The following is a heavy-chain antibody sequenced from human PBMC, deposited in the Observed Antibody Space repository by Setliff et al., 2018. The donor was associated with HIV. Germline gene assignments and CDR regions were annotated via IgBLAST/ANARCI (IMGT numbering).Heavy chain of an antibody. J-gene: IGHJ4*02. D-gene: IGHD6-13*01. CDR1: GFTFSTYT. CDR2: ISSSGSTI. V-gene: IGHV3-48*01. Sequence: GGSLRLSCVVSGFTFSTYTMNWVRQAPGKGLEWVSYISSSGSTIYYADSVKGRFTISRDNAKNSLYLQMNSLRAEDTAVYYCARSRAAGFDYWGQGTLVTVSS. CDR3: ARSRAAGFDY.